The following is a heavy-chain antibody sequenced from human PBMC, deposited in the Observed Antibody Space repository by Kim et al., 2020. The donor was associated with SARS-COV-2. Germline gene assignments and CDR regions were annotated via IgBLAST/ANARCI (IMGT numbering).Heavy chain of an antibody. D-gene: IGHD3-10*01. J-gene: IGHJ3*02. CDR3: ARAFGSGSDDAFDI. V-gene: IGHV3-11*03. CDR2: ISISGGRT. CDR1: GFAFNEYY. Sequence: GGSLRLSCAASGFAFNEYYMSWIRQAPGKGLEYISYISISGGRTEYADSVKGRFTISRDNSRSSLYLRVNSLRAEDTAVYYCARAFGSGSDDAFDIWGQGTMVIVSS.